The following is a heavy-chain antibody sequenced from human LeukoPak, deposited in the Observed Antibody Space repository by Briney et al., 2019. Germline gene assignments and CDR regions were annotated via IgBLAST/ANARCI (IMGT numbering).Heavy chain of an antibody. V-gene: IGHV3-21*01. CDR1: GFTFDDYA. CDR3: ARDPYNGAYSEGYYYYYMDV. Sequence: GGSLRLSCAASGFTFDDYAMHWVRQAPGKGLEWISSITSSSSYTFYADSVKGRFTISRDNANNSLYLQMNSLRVEDTAIYYCARDPYNGAYSEGYYYYYMDVWGKGTTVTVSS. D-gene: IGHD1-1*01. J-gene: IGHJ6*03. CDR2: ITSSSSYT.